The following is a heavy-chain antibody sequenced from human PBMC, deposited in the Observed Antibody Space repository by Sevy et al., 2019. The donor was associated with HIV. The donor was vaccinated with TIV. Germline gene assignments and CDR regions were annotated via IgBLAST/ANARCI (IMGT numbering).Heavy chain of an antibody. V-gene: IGHV3-23*01. D-gene: IGHD2-8*01. CDR3: AREGCTKPHDY. Sequence: GGSLRLSYVASGFTFRDYSMTWVRQAPGKGLEWVSTFSFGCGQINYADSVKGRFTISRDNSKNSFYLQMNNLRAEDTAIYFCAREGCTKPHDYWGQGTLVTVSS. J-gene: IGHJ4*02. CDR1: GFTFRDYS. CDR2: FSFGCGQI.